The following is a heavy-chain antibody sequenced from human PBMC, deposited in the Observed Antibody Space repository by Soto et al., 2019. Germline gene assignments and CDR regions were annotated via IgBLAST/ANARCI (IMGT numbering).Heavy chain of an antibody. CDR1: GGVISSYY. Sequence: QVQLQESGPGLVKPSETLSLTCSVSGGVISSYYWSWIRQPPGKGLEWIGCIYYTGSTTYSPSLKSRVTISLDTSRIQFSLNLTSVTAADTAVYYCARASYSTTWYSIDYWGQGILVTVSS. CDR2: IYYTGST. CDR3: ARASYSTTWYSIDY. D-gene: IGHD6-13*01. J-gene: IGHJ4*02. V-gene: IGHV4-59*08.